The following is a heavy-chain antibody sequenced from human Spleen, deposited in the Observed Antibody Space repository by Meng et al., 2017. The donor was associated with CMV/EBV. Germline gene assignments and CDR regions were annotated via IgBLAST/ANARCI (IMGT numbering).Heavy chain of an antibody. J-gene: IGHJ4*02. CDR3: ARGDEYSSSCGDY. CDR1: GFTFSSYS. Sequence: GGSLRLSCAASGFTFSSYSMNWVRQAPGKGLEWVSFISSSSSYIYYADSVKGRFTISRDNAKNSLYLQMNSLRAEDTAVYYCARGDEYSSSCGDYWGQGTLVTVSS. D-gene: IGHD6-6*01. V-gene: IGHV3-21*01. CDR2: ISSSSSYI.